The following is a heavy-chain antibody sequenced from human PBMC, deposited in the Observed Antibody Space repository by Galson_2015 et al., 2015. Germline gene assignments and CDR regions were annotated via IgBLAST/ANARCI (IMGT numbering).Heavy chain of an antibody. CDR2: IKQDGSEK. CDR1: GFTFSSYW. D-gene: IGHD1-1*01. J-gene: IGHJ4*02. Sequence: SLRLSCAASGFTFSSYWMSWVRQAPGKGLEWVANIKQDGSEKYYVDSVRGRFTISRDNAKNSLYLQMNSLRAEDTAVYYCARWGWKRHFDYWGQGTLVTVSS. V-gene: IGHV3-7*01. CDR3: ARWGWKRHFDY.